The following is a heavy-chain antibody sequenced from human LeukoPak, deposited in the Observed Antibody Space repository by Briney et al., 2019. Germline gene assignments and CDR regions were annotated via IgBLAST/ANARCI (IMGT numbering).Heavy chain of an antibody. CDR3: AKTKYSGSWYYFDY. J-gene: IGHJ4*02. Sequence: GGSLRLSCAASGFTVSSNYMSWVRQAPGKGLEWVSIIYSGGSTFYADSVKGRFTISRDNSKNTLYLQMNSLRAEDTAVYYCAKTKYSGSWYYFDYWGQGTLVTVSS. CDR2: IYSGGST. CDR1: GFTVSSNY. D-gene: IGHD1-26*01. V-gene: IGHV3-53*05.